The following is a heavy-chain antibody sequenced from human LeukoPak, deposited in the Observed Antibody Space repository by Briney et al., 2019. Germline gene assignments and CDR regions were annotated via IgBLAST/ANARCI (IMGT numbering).Heavy chain of an antibody. V-gene: IGHV4-31*03. CDR3: ARVFFYYFDY. D-gene: IGHD2-21*01. Sequence: PSETLSLTCTVSGGSISSGGYSWSWIRQHPGKGLEWIGYIYYSGSTYYNPSLKSRVTISVDTSKNQFSLKLSSVTAADTAVYYCARVFFYYFDYWGQGTLVTVSS. CDR1: GGSISSGGYS. J-gene: IGHJ4*02. CDR2: IYYSGST.